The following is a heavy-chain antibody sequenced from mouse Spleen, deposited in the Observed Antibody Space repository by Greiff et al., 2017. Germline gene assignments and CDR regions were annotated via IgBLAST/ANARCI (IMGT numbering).Heavy chain of an antibody. J-gene: IGHJ2*01. D-gene: IGHD2-1*01. CDR1: GFTFSSYA. V-gene: IGHV5-9-3*01. CDR3: ARRDGNYYFDY. Sequence: EVQLVESGGGLVKPGGSLKLSCAASGFTFSSYAMSWVRQTPEKRLEWVATISSGGSYTYYPDSVKGRFTISRDNAKNTLYLQMSSLRSEDTAMYYCARRDGNYYFDYWGQGTTLTVSS. CDR2: ISSGGSYT.